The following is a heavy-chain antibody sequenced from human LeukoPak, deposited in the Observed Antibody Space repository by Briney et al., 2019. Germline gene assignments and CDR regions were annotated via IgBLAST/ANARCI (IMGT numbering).Heavy chain of an antibody. D-gene: IGHD6-19*01. CDR1: GGSISGSSYY. CDR2: IYYSGST. J-gene: IGHJ4*02. CDR3: ARVIAVAGPFDY. Sequence: SETLSLTCTVSGGSISGSSYYWGWIRQPPGKGLEWIGSIYYSGSTYYNPSLKSRVTISVGTSKNQFSLKLSSVTAADTAVYYCARVIAVAGPFDYWGQGTLVTVSS. V-gene: IGHV4-39*07.